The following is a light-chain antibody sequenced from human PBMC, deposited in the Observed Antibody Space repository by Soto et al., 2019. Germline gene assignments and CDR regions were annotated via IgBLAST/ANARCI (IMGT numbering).Light chain of an antibody. CDR3: SSHSSSTIHVG. J-gene: IGLJ2*01. Sequence: QSALTQPASVSGSPGQSITISCTGTSSDVGGYNYVSWYQQHPGKAPKLMIYDVSNRPSGVSNRFSGSKSGNTASLTISGLQGEDEADYYCSSHSSSTIHVGFGGGTKLTVL. CDR2: DVS. CDR1: SSDVGGYNY. V-gene: IGLV2-14*01.